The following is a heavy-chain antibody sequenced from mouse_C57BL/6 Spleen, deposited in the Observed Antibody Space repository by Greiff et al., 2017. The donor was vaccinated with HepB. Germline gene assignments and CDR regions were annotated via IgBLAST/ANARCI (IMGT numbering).Heavy chain of an antibody. J-gene: IGHJ1*03. CDR1: GFTFSDYY. V-gene: IGHV5-16*01. Sequence: EVKLVESEGGLVQPGSSMKLSCTASGFTFSDYYMACVRQAPEKDQLWVANRNYDGSSTYYKTSLKSRFTITRDNAKNILYLKMSSLKSEDTATYYCARGREGPYWYFDVWGTGTTVTVSS. CDR2: RNYDGSST. CDR3: ARGREGPYWYFDV.